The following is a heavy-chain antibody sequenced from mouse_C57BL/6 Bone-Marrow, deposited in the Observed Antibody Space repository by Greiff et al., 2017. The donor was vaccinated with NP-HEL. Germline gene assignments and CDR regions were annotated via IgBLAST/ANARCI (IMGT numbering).Heavy chain of an antibody. CDR2: IDPSDSYT. D-gene: IGHD2-3*01. CDR1: GYTFTSYW. V-gene: IGHV1-69*01. CDR3: ARDDGHRRGYFDV. Sequence: QVQLQQPEAELVMPGASVKLSCKASGYTFTSYWMHWVKQRPGQGLEWIGEIDPSDSYTNYNQKFKGKSTLTVDKSSSTAYMQLSSLTSEDSAVYYCARDDGHRRGYFDVWGTGTTVTVSS. J-gene: IGHJ1*03.